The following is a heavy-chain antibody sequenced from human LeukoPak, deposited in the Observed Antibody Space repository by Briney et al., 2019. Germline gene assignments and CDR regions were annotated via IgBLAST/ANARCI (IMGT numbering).Heavy chain of an antibody. V-gene: IGHV3-23*01. Sequence: GGSLRLSCAASGFTFNTYAMSWVRQAPGKGLECVSIVTGDGVNTYYIDSVKGRFTISRDNSKNTLYLLMNSLRAEDTAVYYCARVIYSGWEGELSDWGQGTLVTVSS. CDR3: ARVIYSGWEGELSD. CDR2: VTGDGVNT. D-gene: IGHD6-19*01. J-gene: IGHJ4*02. CDR1: GFTFNTYA.